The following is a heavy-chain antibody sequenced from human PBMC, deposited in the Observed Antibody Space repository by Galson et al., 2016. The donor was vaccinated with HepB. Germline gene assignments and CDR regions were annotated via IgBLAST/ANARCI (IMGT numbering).Heavy chain of an antibody. J-gene: IGHJ4*02. CDR3: AREGGLRYFDY. Sequence: SLRLSCAASGFTFNNYGMHWVRQAPGKGLEWLAIMSYDGSNKHYADSVKGRFTISRGKSKNMLSLQMNSPRPEDTALYYCAREGGLRYFDYWGQGTLVTVSS. CDR2: MSYDGSNK. CDR1: GFTFNNYG. V-gene: IGHV3-30*03. D-gene: IGHD3-10*01.